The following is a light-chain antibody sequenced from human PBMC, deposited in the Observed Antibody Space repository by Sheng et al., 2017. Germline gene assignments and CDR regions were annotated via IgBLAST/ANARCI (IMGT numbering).Light chain of an antibody. J-gene: IGLJ3*02. CDR1: SSDVGGYDY. CDR3: SSYTSSRTLV. Sequence: QSALTQPRSVSGSPGQSVTISCTGTSSDVGGYDYVSWYQQHPGKAPKLMIYDVSKRPSGVPDRFSGSKSGNTASLTISGLQAEDEADYYCSSYTSSRTLVFGGGTKLTV. CDR2: DVS. V-gene: IGLV2-11*01.